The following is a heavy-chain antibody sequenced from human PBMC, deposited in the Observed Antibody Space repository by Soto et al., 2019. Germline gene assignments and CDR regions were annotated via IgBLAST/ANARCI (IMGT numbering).Heavy chain of an antibody. V-gene: IGHV3-30*02. J-gene: IGHJ4*02. CDR1: GFTFSNYG. CDR3: VKDHPALEY. Sequence: GGSLRLSCEASGFTFSNYGMHWVRQAPGKGLEWVAVIWYDGSNKYYADSVKGRFTISRDNSKNTLFLQMNSLRPDDTAMYYCVKDHPALEYWGQGTLVTVSS. CDR2: IWYDGSNK.